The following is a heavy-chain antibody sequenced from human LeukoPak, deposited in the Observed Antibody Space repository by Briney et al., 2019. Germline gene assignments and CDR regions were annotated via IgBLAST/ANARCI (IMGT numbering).Heavy chain of an antibody. D-gene: IGHD3-16*01. V-gene: IGHV1-69*05. CDR3: AGGTLGYFDY. Sequence: GASVKVSCKASGGTFSSYAISWVRQAPGQGLEWMGGITPIFGTANYAQKFQGRVTIITDESTSTAYMELSSLRSEDTAVYYCAGGTLGYFDYWGQGTLVTVSS. CDR2: ITPIFGTA. CDR1: GGTFSSYA. J-gene: IGHJ4*02.